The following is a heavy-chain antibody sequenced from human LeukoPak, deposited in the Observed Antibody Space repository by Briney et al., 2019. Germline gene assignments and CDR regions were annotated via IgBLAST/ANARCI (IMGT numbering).Heavy chain of an antibody. J-gene: IGHJ4*02. CDR1: GGSISSYY. D-gene: IGHD5-18*01. CDR2: IYYTGNT. Sequence: SETLSLTCTVSGGSISSYYWSWIRQPPGKGLEWIGYIYYTGNTHYNPSLKSRVTISVDTSKNQFSLKLSSVTAADTAVYYCARDRGGYTYSHDYWGQGTLVTVSS. V-gene: IGHV4-59*12. CDR3: ARDRGGYTYSHDY.